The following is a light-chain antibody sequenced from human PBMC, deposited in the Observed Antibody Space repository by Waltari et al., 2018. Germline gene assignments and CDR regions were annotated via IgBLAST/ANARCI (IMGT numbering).Light chain of an antibody. Sequence: QSALTQPRSVSGSPGQSVTISCSGTSSDVGNYNFVSWYQQHPGNAPKLLIYDVVNRPSGVPARFSCSKSGNTASLTISGLQTEDEADYYCCSYAGSYTFVFGGGTQLTVL. CDR3: CSYAGSYTFV. V-gene: IGLV2-11*01. CDR1: SSDVGNYNF. J-gene: IGLJ7*01. CDR2: DVV.